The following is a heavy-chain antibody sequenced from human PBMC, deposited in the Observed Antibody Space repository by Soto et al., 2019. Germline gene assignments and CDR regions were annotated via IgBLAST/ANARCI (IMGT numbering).Heavy chain of an antibody. CDR3: AKDRPELRGIILRAMDV. D-gene: IGHD3-10*01. CDR2: TAYDGSTK. Sequence: VGSRRLSCAASGFTFSSYGMHWVRQAPGKGLEWVAVTAYDGSTKYYAASVKGRFTISRDNSKNPLYLQMNSLRAEDTAVYYCAKDRPELRGIILRAMDVWGQGTTVTVSS. CDR1: GFTFSSYG. J-gene: IGHJ6*02. V-gene: IGHV3-30*18.